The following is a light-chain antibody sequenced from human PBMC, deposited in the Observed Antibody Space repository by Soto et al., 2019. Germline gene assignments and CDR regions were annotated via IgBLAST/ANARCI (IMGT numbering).Light chain of an antibody. Sequence: QSLVTQPASLSVSPGQSITISCTGTSSDVGGYNYVSWYQQHPGKAPKLMIYDVSNRPSGVSNRFSGSKSGNTASLTISGLQAEDEADYYCSSYTSSSTGAFGTGTKVTV. V-gene: IGLV2-14*01. CDR2: DVS. CDR1: SSDVGGYNY. J-gene: IGLJ1*01. CDR3: SSYTSSSTGA.